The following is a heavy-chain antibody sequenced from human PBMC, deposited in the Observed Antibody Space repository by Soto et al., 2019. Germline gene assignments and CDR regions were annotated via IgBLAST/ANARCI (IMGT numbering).Heavy chain of an antibody. Sequence: PSETLSLTCTVSGGSISSYYWSWIRQPPGKGLEWIGYIYYSGSTNYNPSLKSRVTISVDTSKNQFSLKLSSVAAADTAVYYCARDHYFDYWGQGRMVTVSS. V-gene: IGHV4-59*01. J-gene: IGHJ4*02. CDR2: IYYSGST. CDR1: GGSISSYY. CDR3: ARDHYFDY.